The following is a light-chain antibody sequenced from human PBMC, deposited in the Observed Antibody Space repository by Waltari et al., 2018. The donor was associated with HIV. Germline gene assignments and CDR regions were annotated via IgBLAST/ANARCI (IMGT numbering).Light chain of an antibody. Sequence: EIVLTQSPATLSLSPGERATVSCRTSQGVSSYLAWYQQKPGQAPRLLIYDASKRATGIPARFSGSGSGTDFTLTISSLEPEDFAVYYCQQRGSWPATFGQGTKLEIK. CDR3: QQRGSWPAT. J-gene: IGKJ2*01. V-gene: IGKV3-11*01. CDR2: DAS. CDR1: QGVSSY.